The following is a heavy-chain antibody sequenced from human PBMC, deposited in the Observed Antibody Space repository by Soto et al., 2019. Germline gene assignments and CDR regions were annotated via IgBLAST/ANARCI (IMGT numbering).Heavy chain of an antibody. CDR2: ISGSSGYI. CDR3: AKNGGAPYYYYYGMDG. V-gene: IGHV3-21*01. CDR1: GFTFSTYS. Sequence: EAQLVESGGGLVKPGGSLRLSCGASGFTFSTYSVNWVRQAPGKGLEWVSFISGSSGYIYYSDSVKGRFTISRDNAKNTLYLQKNSLRAEDTAVYYCAKNGGAPYYYYYGMDGWGPGTTVTVSS. D-gene: IGHD3-16*01. J-gene: IGHJ6*02.